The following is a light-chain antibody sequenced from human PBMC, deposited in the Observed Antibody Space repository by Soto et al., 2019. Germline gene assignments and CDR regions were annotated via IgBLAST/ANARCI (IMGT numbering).Light chain of an antibody. CDR2: DAS. CDR1: QSITNR. J-gene: IGKJ1*01. Sequence: DIQMTQSPSTLSASVGDRVTITCRASQSITNRLAWHQQKPGKAPKVLIYDASSLESGVPSRFSGSGYGTEFILTISSLQPDDFATYWCQHYGGMWTFGQGTKVDIK. CDR3: QHYGGMWT. V-gene: IGKV1-5*01.